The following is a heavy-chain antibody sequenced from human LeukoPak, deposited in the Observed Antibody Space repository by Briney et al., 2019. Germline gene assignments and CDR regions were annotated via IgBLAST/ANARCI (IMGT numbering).Heavy chain of an antibody. CDR1: GGTFSSYA. J-gene: IGHJ6*02. V-gene: IGHV1-69*13. D-gene: IGHD5-18*01. CDR2: IIPIFGTA. CDR3: ARDNVDTAMVTFDYYYYYGMDV. Sequence: ASVKVSCKASGGTFSSYAISWVRQAPGQGLEWMGGIIPIFGTANYAQKFQGRVTITADESTSTAYMELSSLRSEDTAVYYCARDNVDTAMVTFDYYYYYGMDVWGQGTTVTVSS.